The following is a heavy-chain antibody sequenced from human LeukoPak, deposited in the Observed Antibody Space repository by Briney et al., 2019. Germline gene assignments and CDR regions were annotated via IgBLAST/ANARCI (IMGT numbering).Heavy chain of an antibody. CDR2: ISSSSSYI. CDR1: GFTFGSYS. J-gene: IGHJ4*02. D-gene: IGHD3-22*01. V-gene: IGHV3-21*01. CDR3: ARDRDYYDSSGYYVDVLGSGY. Sequence: GGSLRLSCAASGFTFGSYSMNWVRQAPGKGLEWVSSISSSSSYIYYADSVKGRFTISRDNAKNSLYLQMNSLRAEDTAVYYCARDRDYYDSSGYYVDVLGSGYWGQGTLVTVSS.